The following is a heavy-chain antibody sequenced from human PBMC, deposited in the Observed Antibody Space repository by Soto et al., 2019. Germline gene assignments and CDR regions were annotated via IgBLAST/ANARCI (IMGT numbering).Heavy chain of an antibody. CDR3: AREGSYSAYNFAHGIQLWSFDF. Sequence: XETLTLPCTVSGCSISTFSWSWVRQPAGKGLEWIGRIFSSGSTSFNPSLESRVAMSVDTSKNHFSLNLSSVTAADMAVYYCAREGSYSAYNFAHGIQLWSFDFWGQGALVTVSS. J-gene: IGHJ4*02. V-gene: IGHV4-4*07. CDR1: GCSISTFS. CDR2: IFSSGST. D-gene: IGHD5-12*01.